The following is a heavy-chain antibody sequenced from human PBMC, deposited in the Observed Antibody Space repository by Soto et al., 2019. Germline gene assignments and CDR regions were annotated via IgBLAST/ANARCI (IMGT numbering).Heavy chain of an antibody. Sequence: GDALNISCKGCVYSFTSYWISWVRQMPGKGLEWMGRIDPSDSYTNYSPSFQGHVTISADKSISTAYLQWSSLKASDTAMYYCARHCSGGSCYLSGMDVWGQGTTVTVSS. CDR2: IDPSDSYT. V-gene: IGHV5-10-1*01. CDR3: ARHCSGGSCYLSGMDV. D-gene: IGHD2-15*01. J-gene: IGHJ6*02. CDR1: VYSFTSYW.